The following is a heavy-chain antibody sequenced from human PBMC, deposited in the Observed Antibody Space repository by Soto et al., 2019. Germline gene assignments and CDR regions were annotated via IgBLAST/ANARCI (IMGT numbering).Heavy chain of an antibody. V-gene: IGHV3-48*03. J-gene: IGHJ2*01. CDR3: ARGGSGSYFWYFDL. CDR1: GFTFSRYE. CDR2: ISSSSSTL. D-gene: IGHD1-26*01. Sequence: GGSLRLSCADSGFTFSRYEMNWVRQAPGKGLEWVSYISSSSSTLYYADSVKGRFTISRDNARNSLYLQMNSLRAEDTAVYYCARGGSGSYFWYFDLWGRGTLLTVSS.